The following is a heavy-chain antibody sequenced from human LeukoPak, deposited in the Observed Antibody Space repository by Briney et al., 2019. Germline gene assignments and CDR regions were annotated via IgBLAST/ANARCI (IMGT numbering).Heavy chain of an antibody. Sequence: ASVKVSCKTSGHTFTSYGITWVRQAPGQGLEWMGWISAYNGKTDYARKLQERVTMTTDTSTSTAYMELRSLRSDDTAVHYCARCWSSDRGYCDYWGQGTLVTVSS. V-gene: IGHV1-18*01. CDR1: GHTFTSYG. CDR3: ARCWSSDRGYCDY. J-gene: IGHJ4*02. CDR2: ISAYNGKT.